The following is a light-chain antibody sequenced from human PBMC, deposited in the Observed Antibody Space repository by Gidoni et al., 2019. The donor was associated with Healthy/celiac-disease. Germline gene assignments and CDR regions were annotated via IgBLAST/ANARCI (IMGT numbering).Light chain of an antibody. CDR1: QCIRSY. CDR2: AAS. CDR3: QQSYSTLLYT. J-gene: IGKJ2*01. Sequence: DIQMTQSPSSLSAYVGDRVTITCRASQCIRSYLNWYKQKPGKAPKRLIYAASSLQSGVPSRFIGSGSVTDFTLTISSLQPEDFATYYCQQSYSTLLYTCGQGTKLEIK. V-gene: IGKV1-39*01.